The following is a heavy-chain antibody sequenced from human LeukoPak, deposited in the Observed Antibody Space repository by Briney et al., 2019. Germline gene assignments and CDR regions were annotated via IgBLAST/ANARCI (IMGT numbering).Heavy chain of an antibody. Sequence: SETLSLTCTVSGGSITGYYWTWIRQPPGKGLEWIGYIYYSGSSNYNPSLKSRVTISIHTSKNQFSLNLSSVTAADTAVYYCGRVFGGGRGGWFDPWGKGTWVAAPS. CDR3: GRVFGGGRGGWFDP. CDR2: IYYSGSS. V-gene: IGHV4-59*01. CDR1: GGSITGYY. D-gene: IGHD3-10*01. J-gene: IGHJ5*02.